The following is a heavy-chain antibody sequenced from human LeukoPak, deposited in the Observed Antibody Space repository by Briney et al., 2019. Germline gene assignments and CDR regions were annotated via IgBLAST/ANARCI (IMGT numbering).Heavy chain of an antibody. D-gene: IGHD5-18*01. CDR1: GFTFSSYE. V-gene: IGHV3-48*03. CDR3: ARDLSGIAGYTYGRGIDY. J-gene: IGHJ4*02. CDR2: ISSSDSTI. Sequence: GGSLRLSCAASGFTFSSYEMNWVRQAPGKGLEWVSYISSSDSTIYYADSVKGRFTISRDNAKTSLYLQMNSLRAEDTAVYYCARDLSGIAGYTYGRGIDYWGQGTLVTVSS.